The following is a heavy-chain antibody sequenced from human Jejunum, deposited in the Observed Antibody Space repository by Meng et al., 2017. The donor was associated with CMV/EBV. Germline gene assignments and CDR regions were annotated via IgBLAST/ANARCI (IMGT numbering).Heavy chain of an antibody. CDR3: ARPPSVGYCSSTNCPLHY. CDR1: FSDYT. Sequence: FSDYTMNWVRQAPGKGLEWVSSISSSSTYIYYADSVKGRFTISRDNAKDSLYLQMNSLRAEDTAVYYCARPPSVGYCSSTNCPLHYWGQGTLVTVSS. J-gene: IGHJ4*02. D-gene: IGHD2-2*01. V-gene: IGHV3-21*01. CDR2: ISSSSTYI.